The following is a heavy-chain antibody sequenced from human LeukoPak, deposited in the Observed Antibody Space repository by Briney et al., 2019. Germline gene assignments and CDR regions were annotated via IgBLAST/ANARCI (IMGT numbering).Heavy chain of an antibody. V-gene: IGHV3-33*06. Sequence: PGGSLRLSCAASGLTFSSYGMHWVRQAPGKGLEWVAVIWYDGSNKYYADSVKGRFTICRDNSKNTLYLQMNSLRAEDTAVYYCAKDASGSNVYYFDYWGQGTLVTVSS. CDR3: AKDASGSNVYYFDY. CDR1: GLTFSSYG. D-gene: IGHD1-26*01. J-gene: IGHJ4*02. CDR2: IWYDGSNK.